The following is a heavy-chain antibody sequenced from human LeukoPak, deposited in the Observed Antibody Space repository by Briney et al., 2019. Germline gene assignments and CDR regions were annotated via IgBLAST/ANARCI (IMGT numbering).Heavy chain of an antibody. J-gene: IGHJ6*02. V-gene: IGHV4-4*07. CDR3: ARDSRCYYYYYGMDV. CDR1: GGSISSYY. CDR2: IYTSGST. Sequence: PSETLSLTCTVSGGSISSYYWSRIRQPAGKGLEWIGRIYTSGSTNYNPSLKSRVTMSVDTSKNQFSLKLSSVTAADTAVYYCARDSRCYYYYYGMDVWGQGTTVTVSS.